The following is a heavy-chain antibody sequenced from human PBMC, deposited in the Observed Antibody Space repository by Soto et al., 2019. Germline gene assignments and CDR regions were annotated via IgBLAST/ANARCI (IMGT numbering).Heavy chain of an antibody. CDR1: GFTFSDYY. CDR3: ARDLDSAYDFWSGVPGY. Sequence: GGSLRLSCAASGFTFSDYYMSWIRQAPGKGLEWVSYISSSGSTIYYADSVKGRFTISRDNAKNSLYLQMNSLRAEDTAVYYCARDLDSAYDFWSGVPGYWGQRTLVTVSS. V-gene: IGHV3-11*01. J-gene: IGHJ4*02. D-gene: IGHD3-3*01. CDR2: ISSSGSTI.